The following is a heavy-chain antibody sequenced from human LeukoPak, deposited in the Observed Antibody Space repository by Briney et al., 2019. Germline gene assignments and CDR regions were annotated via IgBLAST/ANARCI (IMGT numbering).Heavy chain of an antibody. J-gene: IGHJ4*02. D-gene: IGHD3-22*01. CDR1: GYTFTGYY. Sequence: GASVKVSCKASGYTFTGYYMHWVRQAPGQGLEWMGWINPKSGGTNYAQKFQGRVTMTRDTSISTAYMELSRLRSDDTAVYYCARDLGRNFYYALDYWGQGTLVTVSS. CDR2: INPKSGGT. CDR3: ARDLGRNFYYALDY. V-gene: IGHV1-2*02.